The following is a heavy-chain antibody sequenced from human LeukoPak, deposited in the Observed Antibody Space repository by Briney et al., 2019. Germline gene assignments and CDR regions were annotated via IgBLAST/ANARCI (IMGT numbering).Heavy chain of an antibody. J-gene: IGHJ6*02. CDR3: ARDAPDSSRGYYYYGMDV. V-gene: IGHV4-4*07. CDR1: GGSFSGYY. D-gene: IGHD3-22*01. CDR2: IYTRGST. Sequence: PSETLSLTCAVYGGSFSGYYWSWIRQPAGKGLEWIGRIYTRGSTNYNPSLKSRVTMSVDTSKNQFSLKLSSVTAADTAVYYCARDAPDSSRGYYYYGMDVWGQGTTVTVSS.